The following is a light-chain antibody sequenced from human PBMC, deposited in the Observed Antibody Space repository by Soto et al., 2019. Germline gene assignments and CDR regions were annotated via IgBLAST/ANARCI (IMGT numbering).Light chain of an antibody. CDR3: CSYTGASTYV. V-gene: IGLV2-14*01. CDR1: SGDVGGYNY. J-gene: IGLJ1*01. Sequence: QSALTQPASVSGSPGQSVTISCAGTSGDVGGYNYVSWYQQHPGKAPKLMIHAVTNRPSGVSNRFSGSKSGNTASLTISRLPAEDEADYCCCSYTGASTYVFGTGTKLTVL. CDR2: AVT.